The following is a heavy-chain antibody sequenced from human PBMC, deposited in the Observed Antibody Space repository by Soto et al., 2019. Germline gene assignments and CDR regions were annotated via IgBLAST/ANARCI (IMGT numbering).Heavy chain of an antibody. CDR1: GYIFTSYW. J-gene: IGHJ6*02. CDR3: ARHERRHYYYGMDV. D-gene: IGHD1-1*01. Sequence: PRESLKISCNGSGYIFTSYWISWGRQMPGKGLEWMGRIDPSDSYTNYSPSFQGHVTISADKSISTAYLQWSSLKASDTAMYYCARHERRHYYYGMDVWGQGTTVTVSS. V-gene: IGHV5-10-1*01. CDR2: IDPSDSYT.